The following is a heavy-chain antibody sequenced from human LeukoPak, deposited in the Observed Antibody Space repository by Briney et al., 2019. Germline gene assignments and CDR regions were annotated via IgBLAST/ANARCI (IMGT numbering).Heavy chain of an antibody. Sequence: HPEGSLRLSCAASGFTFSSYEMNWVRQAPGKGLEWVSYISSSGSTIYYADSVKGRFTNSRDNAKNSLYLQMNSLRAEDTAVYYCARAISYYDSSGYYRVDIPGYYFDYWGQGTLVTVSS. CDR3: ARAISYYDSSGYYRVDIPGYYFDY. V-gene: IGHV3-48*03. CDR1: GFTFSSYE. D-gene: IGHD3-22*01. J-gene: IGHJ4*02. CDR2: ISSSGSTI.